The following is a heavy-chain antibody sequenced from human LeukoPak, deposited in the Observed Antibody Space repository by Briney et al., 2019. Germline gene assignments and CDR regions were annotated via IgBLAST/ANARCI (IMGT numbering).Heavy chain of an antibody. CDR1: GYTFTSYG. D-gene: IGHD5-18*01. Sequence: ASVKVSCKASGYTFTSYGISWVRQAPGQGLEWMGWISAYNGNTNYAQKLQGRVTMTTDTSTSTAYTELRSLRSDDTAVYYCARDRSDTAMVPFDYWGQGTLVTVSS. V-gene: IGHV1-18*01. CDR3: ARDRSDTAMVPFDY. J-gene: IGHJ4*02. CDR2: ISAYNGNT.